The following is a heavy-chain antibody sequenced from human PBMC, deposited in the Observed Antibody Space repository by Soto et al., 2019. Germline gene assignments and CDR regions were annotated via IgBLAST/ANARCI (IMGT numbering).Heavy chain of an antibody. V-gene: IGHV1-69*13. CDR2: IIPIFGTA. CDR3: ARGLEQQLVRGRYWFDP. D-gene: IGHD6-13*01. CDR1: GGTFSSYA. Sequence: SVKVSCKASGGTFSSYAISWVRQAPGQGLEWMGGIIPIFGTANYAQKFQGRVTITADESTSTAYMELSSLRSEDTAVYYCARGLEQQLVRGRYWFDPWGQGTLVTSPQ. J-gene: IGHJ5*02.